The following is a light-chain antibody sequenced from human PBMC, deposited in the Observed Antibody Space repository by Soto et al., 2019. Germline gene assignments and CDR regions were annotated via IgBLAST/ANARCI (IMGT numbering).Light chain of an antibody. V-gene: IGLV1-51*02. CDR3: GTWDLSLGADV. Sequence: QPVLTQPPSVSAAPGQKVTISCSGSSSNIGDNYVSWYQHLPGTAPKLLIYETNKRPSGIPDRFSGSKSGTSATLGITGLQTGDEADYYCGTWDLSLGADVFGTGTKVTVL. CDR1: SSNIGDNY. J-gene: IGLJ1*01. CDR2: ETN.